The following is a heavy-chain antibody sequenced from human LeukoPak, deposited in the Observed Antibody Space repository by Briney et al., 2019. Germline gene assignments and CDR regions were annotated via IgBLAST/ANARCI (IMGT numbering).Heavy chain of an antibody. CDR1: GFTFTTYS. CDR2: INAANGNT. J-gene: IGHJ5*02. Sequence: ASVKVSCKTSGFTFTTYSMHWVRQAPGERLEWMGWINAANGNTQYSQKFQGRVTITRDTSVSTAYMELSSLRSEDTAVYYCVRGAPIRVAVAATFDPWGQGTLVTVPS. CDR3: VRGAPIRVAVAATFDP. V-gene: IGHV1-3*01. D-gene: IGHD6-19*01.